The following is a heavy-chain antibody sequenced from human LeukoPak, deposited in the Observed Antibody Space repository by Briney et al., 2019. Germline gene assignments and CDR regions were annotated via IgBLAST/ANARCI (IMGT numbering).Heavy chain of an antibody. J-gene: IGHJ6*02. V-gene: IGHV3-9*01. CDR3: YYYGMDV. CDR1: GFTFDDYA. Sequence: GGSLRLSCAASGFTFDDYAMPWVRQAPGKGLEWVSGISWNSGSIGYADSVKGRFTISRDNAKNSLYLQMNSLRAEDTALYYCYYYGMDVWGQGTTVTVSS. CDR2: ISWNSGSI.